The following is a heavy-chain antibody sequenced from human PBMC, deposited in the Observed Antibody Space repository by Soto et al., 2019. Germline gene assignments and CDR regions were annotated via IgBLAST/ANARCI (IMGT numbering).Heavy chain of an antibody. V-gene: IGHV3-30*18. D-gene: IGHD2-2*01. CDR2: ISNDVRNI. Sequence: VQLVESGGGVVQPGRSLRLSGAASGLTFSTYGFHWVRQAPGKGLEWVAVISNDVRNIHYAESVEGRFTISRDNSKNTLYLQMNSLRPNDTAVYYCVKDTLGGMTPVFMPGPDWGQGTLVTVSS. CDR1: GLTFSTYG. CDR3: VKDTLGGMTPVFMPGPD. J-gene: IGHJ4*02.